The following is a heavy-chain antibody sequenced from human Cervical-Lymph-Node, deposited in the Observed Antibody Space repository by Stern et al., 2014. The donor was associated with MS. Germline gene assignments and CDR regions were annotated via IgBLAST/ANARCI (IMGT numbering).Heavy chain of an antibody. V-gene: IGHV3-48*02. CDR1: GFTFTIYT. CDR2: ISSDGSTI. J-gene: IGHJ3*01. CDR3: ARDKERAGCAFDV. Sequence: EMHLVESGGGLVQPGGSLRLSCAASGFTFTIYTMDWVRQAPGKGLEWVSYISSDGSTIYVADSVKGRFTISRDNAKNSLYLQMNSLRDEDTAVYYCARDKERAGCAFDVWGQGTMVTVSS.